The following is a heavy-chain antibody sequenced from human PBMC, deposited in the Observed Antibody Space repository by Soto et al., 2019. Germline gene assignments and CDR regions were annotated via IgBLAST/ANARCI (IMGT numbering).Heavy chain of an antibody. CDR2: ISGSGGST. CDR1: GFTFSSYA. D-gene: IGHD3-3*01. V-gene: IGHV3-23*01. CDR3: AKDGGAYDFWSGYPPNY. J-gene: IGHJ4*02. Sequence: EVQLLESGGGLVQPGGSLRLSCAASGFTFSSYAMSWVRQAPGKGLEWVSAISGSGGSTYYADSVKGRFTISRDNSKNTLYLQMNSLRAEDTAVYYCAKDGGAYDFWSGYPPNYWGQGTLVTVSS.